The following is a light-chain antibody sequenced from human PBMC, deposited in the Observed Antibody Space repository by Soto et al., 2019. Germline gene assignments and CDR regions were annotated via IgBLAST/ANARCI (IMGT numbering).Light chain of an antibody. CDR1: SIDVGRFNF. CDR2: EVT. Sequence: ALAQPASVSGSPGQSITISCTGTSIDVGRFNFVSWFQQHPGKAPKLLIYEVTKRPSEVSNRFSGSKSGNTASLTISGLQTEDEADYYCSSYTTRSTYVVXTGTKVTVL. V-gene: IGLV2-14*01. CDR3: SSYTTRSTYV. J-gene: IGLJ1*01.